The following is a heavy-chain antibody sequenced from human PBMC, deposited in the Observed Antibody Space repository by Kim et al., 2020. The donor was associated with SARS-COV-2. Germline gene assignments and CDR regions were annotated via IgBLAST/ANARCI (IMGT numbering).Heavy chain of an antibody. CDR2: ISSSGSTI. CDR1: GFTFSDYY. Sequence: GGSLRLSCAASGFTFSDYYMSWIRQAPGKGLEWVSYISSSGSTIYYADSVKGRFTISRDNAKNSLYLQMNSLRAEDTAVYYCARDGCSGGSCYGYYYYYGMDVWGQGTTVTVSS. D-gene: IGHD2-15*01. V-gene: IGHV3-11*04. J-gene: IGHJ6*02. CDR3: ARDGCSGGSCYGYYYYYGMDV.